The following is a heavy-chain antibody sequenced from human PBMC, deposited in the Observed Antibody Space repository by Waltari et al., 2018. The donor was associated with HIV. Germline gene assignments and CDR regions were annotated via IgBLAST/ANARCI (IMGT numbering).Heavy chain of an antibody. CDR3: ASGYSSSWRSDYYYYGMDV. V-gene: IGHV3-74*01. CDR2: INSEWSST. D-gene: IGHD6-13*01. J-gene: IGHJ6*01. Sequence: EVQLVESGGGLVQPGGSLRLSCAASGFTFSSYWMHWVRQAPGKGLVGVARINSEWSSTSYADSVKGRFTISRDNAKNTLYLQMNSLRAEDTAVYYCASGYSSSWRSDYYYYGMDVWGQGTTVTVSS. CDR1: GFTFSSYW.